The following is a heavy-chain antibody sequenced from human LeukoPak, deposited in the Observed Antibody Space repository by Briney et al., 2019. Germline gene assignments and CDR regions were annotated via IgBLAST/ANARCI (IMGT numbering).Heavy chain of an antibody. V-gene: IGHV1-3*01. D-gene: IGHD3-16*02. CDR1: GYPFTSYA. J-gene: IGHJ4*02. CDR2: INAGNGNT. Sequence: GASVKVSCKASGYPFTSYAIHWVRQAPGQRLEWMGWINAGNGNTKYSQKFQDRVTITRDTSASTAYMALSSLRSEDTAVYYCARGSYRYTNDCWGQGTLVTVSS. CDR3: ARGSYRYTNDC.